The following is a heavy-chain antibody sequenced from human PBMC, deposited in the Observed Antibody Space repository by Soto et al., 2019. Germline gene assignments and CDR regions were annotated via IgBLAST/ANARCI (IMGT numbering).Heavy chain of an antibody. CDR1: GFTFSSYA. D-gene: IGHD1-1*01. V-gene: IGHV3-64D*08. CDR3: VNSDSKTGTYSGRPYGMDV. Sequence: GGSLTLSCSASGFTFSSYAMHWVRQAPGKGLEYVSAISSNGGSTYYADSVKGRFTISRDNSKNTLYLQMSSLRAEDTAVYYCVNSDSKTGTYSGRPYGMDVWGQGTTVTVSS. J-gene: IGHJ6*02. CDR2: ISSNGGST.